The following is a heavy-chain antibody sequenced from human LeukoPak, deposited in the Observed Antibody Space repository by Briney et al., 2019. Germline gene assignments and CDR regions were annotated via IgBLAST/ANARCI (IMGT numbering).Heavy chain of an antibody. D-gene: IGHD3-22*01. CDR1: GGSISSSSYY. J-gene: IGHJ4*02. CDR2: IHHSGST. V-gene: IGHV4-39*01. CDR3: AKNYYDSSAYYSDY. Sequence: SETLSLTCTVSGGSISSSSYYWGWIRQPPGKGLEWIGKIHHSGSTYYNPSLKSRVTKSVDTSKNQFSLKLSSVTAADTAVYYCAKNYYDSSAYYSDYWGQGTLVTVSS.